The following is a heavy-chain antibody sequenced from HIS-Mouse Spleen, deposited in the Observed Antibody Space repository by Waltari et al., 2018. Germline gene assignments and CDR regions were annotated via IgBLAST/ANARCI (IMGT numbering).Heavy chain of an antibody. D-gene: IGHD3-22*01. V-gene: IGHV3-23*04. CDR3: ATRAHEDYYDSSGYKGAFDY. Sequence: EVQLVESGGGLIQPGGSLRLSCAASGFTFSSYAMSWVRQAPGKGVGWVSAISGSGGSTYYADSVKGRFTISRDNSKNTLYLQMNSLRAEDTAVYYCATRAHEDYYDSSGYKGAFDYWGQGTLVTVSS. CDR1: GFTFSSYA. J-gene: IGHJ4*02. CDR2: ISGSGGST.